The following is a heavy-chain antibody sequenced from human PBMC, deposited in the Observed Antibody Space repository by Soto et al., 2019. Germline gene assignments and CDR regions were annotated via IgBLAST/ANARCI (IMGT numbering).Heavy chain of an antibody. CDR2: ISYDGSNK. CDR3: AKDLIHYYDSSGYYGGFDY. J-gene: IGHJ4*02. CDR1: GFTFSSYG. V-gene: IGHV3-30*18. Sequence: QVQLVESEGGVVQPGRSLRLSCAASGFTFSSYGMHWVRQAPGKGLEWVAVISYDGSNKYYADSVKGRFTISRDNSKNTLYLQMNSLRAEDTAVYYCAKDLIHYYDSSGYYGGFDYWGQGTLVTVSS. D-gene: IGHD3-22*01.